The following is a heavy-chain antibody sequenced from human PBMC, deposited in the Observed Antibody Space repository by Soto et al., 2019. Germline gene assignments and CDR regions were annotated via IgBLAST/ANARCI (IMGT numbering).Heavy chain of an antibody. CDR2: IYYSGST. Sequence: QLQLQESGPGLVKPSETLSLTCTVSGGSISSSSYYWGWIRQPPGKGLEWIGIIYYSGSTYYNPSLQSRVTISVDTSKNLCSVRLSSVTAADTAVSYCARSAHGPGGAICEPDFDYWDQGTLVTVSS. J-gene: IGHJ4*02. CDR1: GGSISSSSYY. V-gene: IGHV4-39*01. CDR3: ARSAHGPGGAICEPDFDY. D-gene: IGHD1-26*01.